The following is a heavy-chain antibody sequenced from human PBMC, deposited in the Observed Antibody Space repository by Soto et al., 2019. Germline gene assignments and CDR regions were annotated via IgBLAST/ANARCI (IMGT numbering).Heavy chain of an antibody. CDR1: GGSFSGYY. D-gene: IGHD3-3*01. J-gene: IGHJ4*02. CDR2: INHSGST. V-gene: IGHV4-34*01. Sequence: QVHLQQWGAGLLKPSETLSLTCAVYGGSFSGYYWSWFRQPPGKGLEWIGEINHSGSTKYNPSLESRVTISVDTSKNQFSLKLSSVTAADTAVYYCASKHFFSALFGVVTTHFDYWSQGTLVSVSS. CDR3: ASKHFFSALFGVVTTHFDY.